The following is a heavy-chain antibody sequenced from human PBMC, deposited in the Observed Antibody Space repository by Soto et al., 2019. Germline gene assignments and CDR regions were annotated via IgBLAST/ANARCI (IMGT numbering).Heavy chain of an antibody. CDR3: ATDWATKHNHGHYGMDV. Sequence: ASVKVSCKVSGYTLTELSMHWVRQAPGKGLEWMGGFDPEDGETIYAQKFQGRVTMTEDTSTDTAYMELSSLRSEDTAVYYCATDWATKHNHGHYGMDVCGKGTTVIVSS. CDR1: GYTLTELS. CDR2: FDPEDGET. D-gene: IGHD3-16*01. V-gene: IGHV1-24*01. J-gene: IGHJ6*04.